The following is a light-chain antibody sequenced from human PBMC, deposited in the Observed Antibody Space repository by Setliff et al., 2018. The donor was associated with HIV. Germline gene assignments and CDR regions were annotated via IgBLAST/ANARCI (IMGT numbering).Light chain of an antibody. V-gene: IGLV3-21*04. CDR1: NIGSKS. Sequence: SYELTQPPSVSVDPGKTASITCGGNNIGSKSVYWYQQKPGQAPVLVISYNSDRPSGTPERFSGSNSGNTATLTISRVEAGDEADYYCQVWDSSSDLHVVFGGGTKVTVL. CDR2: YNS. J-gene: IGLJ2*01. CDR3: QVWDSSSDLHVV.